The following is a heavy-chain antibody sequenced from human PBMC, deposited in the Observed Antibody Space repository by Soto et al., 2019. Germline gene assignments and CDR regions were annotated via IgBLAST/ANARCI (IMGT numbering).Heavy chain of an antibody. CDR3: ARAAEMATIRRDDAFDI. J-gene: IGHJ3*02. CDR1: GFTFSSYG. Sequence: QVQLVESGGGVVQPGRSLRLSCAASGFTFSSYGMHSVRQAPGKGLEWVAVIWYDGSNKYYADSVKGRFTISRDNSKNTLYLQMNSLRAEDTAVYYCARAAEMATIRRDDAFDIWGQGTMVTVSS. V-gene: IGHV3-33*01. D-gene: IGHD5-12*01. CDR2: IWYDGSNK.